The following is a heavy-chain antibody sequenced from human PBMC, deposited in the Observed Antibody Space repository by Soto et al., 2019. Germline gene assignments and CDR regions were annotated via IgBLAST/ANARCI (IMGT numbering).Heavy chain of an antibody. J-gene: IGHJ6*03. V-gene: IGHV4-59*01. D-gene: IGHD5-12*01. CDR1: GGSISSYY. CDR3: ARVGGATTLGYYYYMDV. Sequence: QVQLQESGPGLVKPSETLSLTCTVSGGSISSYYWSWIRQPPGKGLEWIGYIYYSGSTNYNPSLKSRVTISVDTSKNQFSLKRSSVTAADTAVYYCARVGGATTLGYYYYMDVWGKGTTVTVSS. CDR2: IYYSGST.